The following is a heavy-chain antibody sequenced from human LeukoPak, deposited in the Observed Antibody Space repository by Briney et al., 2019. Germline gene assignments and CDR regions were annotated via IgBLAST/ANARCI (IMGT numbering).Heavy chain of an antibody. CDR1: GFTFSNYA. D-gene: IGHD3-22*01. Sequence: GGSLRLSCAASGFTFSNYAMSWVRQAPGTGLEWVSAITDSGDSTFYADSVKGRFTISRDNSKNTLYLQVNSLRAEDTAVYYCAKDSIIVVNGMDVWGQGTTVTVSS. CDR3: AKDSIIVVNGMDV. J-gene: IGHJ6*02. V-gene: IGHV3-23*01. CDR2: ITDSGDST.